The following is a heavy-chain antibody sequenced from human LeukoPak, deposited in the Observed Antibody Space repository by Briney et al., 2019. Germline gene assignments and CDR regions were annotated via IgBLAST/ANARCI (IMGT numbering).Heavy chain of an antibody. CDR1: GYTLTELS. CDR3: ATDLRDGYNLWY. V-gene: IGHV1-24*01. J-gene: IGHJ4*02. Sequence: ASVKVSXKVSGYTLTELSMHWVRQAPGKGLEWMGGFDPEDGETIYTQKFQGRVTMTEDTSTDTAYMELSSLRSEDTAVYYCATDLRDGYNLWYWGQGTLVTVSS. D-gene: IGHD5-24*01. CDR2: FDPEDGET.